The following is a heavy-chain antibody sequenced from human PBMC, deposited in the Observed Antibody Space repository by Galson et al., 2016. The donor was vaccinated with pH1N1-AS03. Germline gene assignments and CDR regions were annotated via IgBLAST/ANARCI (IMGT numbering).Heavy chain of an antibody. Sequence: SETLSLTCEVSGDSISNTIWWTWVRQPPGKGLEWIGEISHSGSTNYNPSLKSRVTTSIDWSKNLLSLHLTSITAADTAVYYCARLDGRAGYENHLWFDPWGQGTLVTVSS. J-gene: IGHJ5*02. CDR2: ISHSGST. V-gene: IGHV4-4*02. CDR1: GDSISNTIW. D-gene: IGHD2-2*01. CDR3: ARLDGRAGYENHLWFDP.